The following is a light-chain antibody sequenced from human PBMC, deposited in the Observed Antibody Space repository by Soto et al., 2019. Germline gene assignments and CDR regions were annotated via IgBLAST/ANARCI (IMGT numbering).Light chain of an antibody. Sequence: ENVLTHSPGTLSLSPCERVTLSFRASQDIRSHLAWYQQKPGQAPRLLIFDASSRATGIPDRFSGSGSGTDFTLTINRLEPEDFAVYYCQQYDSSPRTFGQGTKVDIK. CDR2: DAS. V-gene: IGKV3-20*01. CDR3: QQYDSSPRT. J-gene: IGKJ1*01. CDR1: QDIRSH.